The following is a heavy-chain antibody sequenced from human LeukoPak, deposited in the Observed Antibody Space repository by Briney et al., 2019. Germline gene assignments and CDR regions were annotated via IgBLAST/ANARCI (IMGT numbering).Heavy chain of an antibody. D-gene: IGHD3-10*01. CDR1: GFTFSSYA. CDR3: AKGGEPHYYYFYYMDV. J-gene: IGHJ6*03. Sequence: PGGSLRLSCAASGFTFSSYAMSWVRQAPGKGLEWVSAISGSGGSTYYADSVKGRFTISRDNSKNTLYLQMNSLRAEDTAIYYCAKGGEPHYYYFYYMDVWGKGTTVTVSS. CDR2: ISGSGGST. V-gene: IGHV3-23*01.